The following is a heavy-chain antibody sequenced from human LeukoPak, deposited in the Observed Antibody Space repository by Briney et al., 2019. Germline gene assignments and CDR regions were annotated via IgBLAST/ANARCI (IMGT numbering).Heavy chain of an antibody. V-gene: IGHV4-34*01. J-gene: IGHJ4*02. CDR2: IDHSGST. D-gene: IGHD6-19*01. CDR3: ATGIAVAGTLWY. Sequence: SETLSLTCAVYGGSFSGYYWSWIRQPPGKGLEWIGEIDHSGSTNYNPSLKSRVTISVDTSKNQFSLKLSSVTAADTAVYYCATGIAVAGTLWYWGQGTLVTVSS. CDR1: GGSFSGYY.